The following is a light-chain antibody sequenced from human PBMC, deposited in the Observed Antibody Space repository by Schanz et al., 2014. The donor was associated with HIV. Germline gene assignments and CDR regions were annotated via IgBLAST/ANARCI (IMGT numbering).Light chain of an antibody. CDR2: GAS. CDR1: QSVRSN. J-gene: IGKJ2*03. Sequence: EIVLTQSPATLSVSPGERATLSCRASQSVRSNLAWYQQRPGQAPRLLISGASSRATGIPDRFSGSGSGTDFSLTISRLEPEDFAVYYCQQDGALPQSFGQGTKLEIK. CDR3: QQDGALPQS. V-gene: IGKV3-20*01.